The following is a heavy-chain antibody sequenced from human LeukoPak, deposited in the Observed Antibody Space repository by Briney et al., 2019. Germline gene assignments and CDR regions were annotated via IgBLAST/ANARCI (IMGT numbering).Heavy chain of an antibody. CDR3: ARGYYDFSSGYANSRDYFYHYMDV. Sequence: ASVKVSCKASGGTFSSYAITWVRQAPGQGLEWMGGIIPNYGKTNYAQRFQGRVTITTDESTSTDYMELSSLGSDDTAVYYCARGYYDFSSGYANSRDYFYHYMDVWGKGTTVTVSS. V-gene: IGHV1-69*05. J-gene: IGHJ6*03. D-gene: IGHD3-3*01. CDR2: IIPNYGKT. CDR1: GGTFSSYA.